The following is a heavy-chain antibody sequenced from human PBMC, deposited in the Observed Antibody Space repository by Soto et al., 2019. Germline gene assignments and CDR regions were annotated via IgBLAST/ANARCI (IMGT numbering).Heavy chain of an antibody. D-gene: IGHD3-3*01. J-gene: IGHJ6*03. CDR3: ARRFWSGYYNPYYYMDV. V-gene: IGHV4-34*01. Sequence: SETLSLTCAVYGGSFSGYYWSWIRQPPGKGLEWIGEINHSGSTNYNPSLKSRVTISVDTSKNQFSLKLSSVTAADTAVYYCARRFWSGYYNPYYYMDVWGKGTTVTVSS. CDR2: INHSGST. CDR1: GGSFSGYY.